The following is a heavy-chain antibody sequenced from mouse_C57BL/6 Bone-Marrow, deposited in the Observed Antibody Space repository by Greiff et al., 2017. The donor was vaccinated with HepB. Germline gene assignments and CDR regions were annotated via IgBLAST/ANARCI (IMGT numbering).Heavy chain of an antibody. Sequence: VQLQQSGAELVRPGASVKLSCTASGFNIKDDYMHWVKQRPEQGLEWIGWIDPENGDTEYASKFQGKATITADTSSNTAYLQLSSLTSEDTAVYYCLTRDDYAMDYWGQGTSVTVSA. J-gene: IGHJ4*01. V-gene: IGHV14-4*01. CDR1: GFNIKDDY. CDR2: IDPENGDT. CDR3: LTRDDYAMDY.